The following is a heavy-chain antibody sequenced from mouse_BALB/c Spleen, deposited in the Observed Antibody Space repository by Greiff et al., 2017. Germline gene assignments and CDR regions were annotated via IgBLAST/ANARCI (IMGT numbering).Heavy chain of an antibody. CDR2: IDPENGDT. J-gene: IGHJ4*01. CDR3: NADGNSYYYAMDY. CDR1: GFNIKDYY. Sequence: EVKVVESGAELVRSGASVKLSCTASGFNIKDYYMHWVKQRPEQGLEWIGWIDPENGDTEYAPKFQGKATMTADTSSNTAYLQLSSLTSEDTAVYYCNADGNSYYYAMDYWGQGTSVTVAS. V-gene: IGHV14-4*02. D-gene: IGHD2-1*01.